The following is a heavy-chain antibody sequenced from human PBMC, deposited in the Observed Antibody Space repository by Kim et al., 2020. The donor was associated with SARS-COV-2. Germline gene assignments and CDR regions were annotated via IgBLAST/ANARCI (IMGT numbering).Heavy chain of an antibody. J-gene: IGHJ6*02. CDR3: AKDFGAGSGSYYTDYYYGMDV. D-gene: IGHD3-10*01. CDR1: GFTFSSYA. CDR2: MSGSGGST. V-gene: IGHV3-23*01. Sequence: GGSLRLSCAASGFTFSSYAMSWVRQAPGKGLEWVSAMSGSGGSTYYADSVKGRFTISRDNSKNTLYLQMNSLRAEDTAVYYCAKDFGAGSGSYYTDYYYGMDVWGQGTTVTVSS.